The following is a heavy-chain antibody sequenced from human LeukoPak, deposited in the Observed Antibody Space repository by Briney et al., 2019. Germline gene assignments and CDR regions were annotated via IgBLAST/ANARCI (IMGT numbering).Heavy chain of an antibody. V-gene: IGHV3-23*01. D-gene: IGHD1-1*01. Sequence: PGRSLRLSCAASGFTFTNYAMTWVRQAPGKGLEWVSAISGSGGGTYYADSVKGRFTISRDNSKNTLYLQMNSLRAEDTAVYYCAKSGTTFEYYFDYWGQGTLVTVSS. CDR2: ISGSGGGT. CDR3: AKSGTTFEYYFDY. CDR1: GFTFTNYA. J-gene: IGHJ4*02.